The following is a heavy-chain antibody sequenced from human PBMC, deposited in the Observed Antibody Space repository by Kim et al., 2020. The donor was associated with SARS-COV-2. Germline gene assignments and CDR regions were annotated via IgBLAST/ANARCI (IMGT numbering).Heavy chain of an antibody. CDR3: ARSVRREYSGYGTFEY. J-gene: IGHJ4*02. D-gene: IGHD5-12*01. CDR2: INAGNGNT. V-gene: IGHV1-3*01. CDR1: GYTFTSYA. Sequence: ASVKVSCKASGYTFTSYAMHWVRQAPGQRLEWMGWINAGNGNTKYSQKFQGRVTITRDTSASTAYMELSSLRSEDTAVYYCARSVRREYSGYGTFEYWGQGTLVTVSS.